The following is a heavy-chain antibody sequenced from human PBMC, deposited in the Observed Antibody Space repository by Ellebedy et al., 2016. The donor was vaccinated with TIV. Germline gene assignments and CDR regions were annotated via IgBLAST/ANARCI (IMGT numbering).Heavy chain of an antibody. V-gene: IGHV3-23*01. Sequence: GGSLRLSCSASAFTFSSHAMSWVRQAPGKGLEWVSVVTGGSDPTFYANFAKGRFTISKAISKNTLYLQMSDLRAEDSAVYYWARGSSGSPFSSYDYWGQGTLVTVSS. D-gene: IGHD1-26*01. CDR2: VTGGSDPT. J-gene: IGHJ4*02. CDR1: AFTFSSHA. CDR3: ARGSSGSPFSSYDY.